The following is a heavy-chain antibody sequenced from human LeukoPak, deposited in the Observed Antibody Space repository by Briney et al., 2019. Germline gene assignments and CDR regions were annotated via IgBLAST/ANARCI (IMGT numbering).Heavy chain of an antibody. CDR3: ARDRSDFWSGYFIDP. CDR2: INWNGGST. J-gene: IGHJ5*02. Sequence: GGSLRLSCAASGFTFDDYGMSWVRQAPGKGLEWVSGINWNGGSTGYADSVKGRFTISRDNAKNSLYLQMNSLRAEDTALYYCARDRSDFWSGYFIDPWGQGTLVTVSS. D-gene: IGHD3-3*01. V-gene: IGHV3-20*04. CDR1: GFTFDDYG.